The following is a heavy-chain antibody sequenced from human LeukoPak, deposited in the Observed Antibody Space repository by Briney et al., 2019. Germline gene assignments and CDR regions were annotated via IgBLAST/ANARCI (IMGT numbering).Heavy chain of an antibody. J-gene: IGHJ4*02. CDR2: IQWNDDST. V-gene: IGHV3-20*04. CDR1: GFTFSIYW. Sequence: GGSLRLSCAASGFTFSIYWMHWVRQAPGKGLEWVSSIQWNDDSTGYADSVKGRFTISRDNAKNSLYLQMKSLRAEDTALYYCARDSDYYSSGWSPWDYWGQGTLVTVSS. CDR3: ARDSDYYSSGWSPWDY. D-gene: IGHD6-19*01.